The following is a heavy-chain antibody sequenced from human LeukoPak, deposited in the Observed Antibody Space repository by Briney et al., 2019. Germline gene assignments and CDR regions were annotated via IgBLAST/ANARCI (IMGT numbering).Heavy chain of an antibody. CDR1: GYTFTSYY. Sequence: ASVKVSCKASGYTFTSYYMHWVRQAPGQGLEWMGIINPSGGSTSYAQKFQGRVTMTRDTSTSTVYMELSSLRSEDTAVYYCARDRNGDYLPGYCYFDLWGRGTLVTVSS. CDR3: ARDRNGDYLPGYCYFDL. J-gene: IGHJ2*01. CDR2: INPSGGST. V-gene: IGHV1-46*01. D-gene: IGHD4-17*01.